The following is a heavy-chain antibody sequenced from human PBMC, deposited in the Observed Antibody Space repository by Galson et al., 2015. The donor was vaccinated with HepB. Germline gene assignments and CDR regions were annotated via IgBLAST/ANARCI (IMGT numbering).Heavy chain of an antibody. J-gene: IGHJ5*02. CDR2: INAGNGNT. D-gene: IGHD2-15*01. Sequence: SVKVSCKASGYTFTSYAMHWVRQAPGQRLEWMGWINAGNGNTKYSRKFQGRVTITRDTSASTAYMELSSLRSEDTAVYYCARGRDIVVVVAAAPNWFDPWGQGTLVTVSS. CDR3: ARGRDIVVVVAAAPNWFDP. V-gene: IGHV1-3*01. CDR1: GYTFTSYA.